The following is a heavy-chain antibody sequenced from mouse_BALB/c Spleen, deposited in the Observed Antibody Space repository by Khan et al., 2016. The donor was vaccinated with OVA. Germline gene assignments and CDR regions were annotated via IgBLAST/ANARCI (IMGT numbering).Heavy chain of an antibody. V-gene: IGHV3-2*02. Sequence: EVQLQESGPGLVKPSQSLSLTCTVTGYSITSDYAWNWIRQFPGNKLEWMGYISYSGRTSYNPSLKSRISIPRDTSKNQFFLHLTSVTSEDTATYIGARSVTITTVVATDFDYWGQGTTLTVSS. J-gene: IGHJ2*01. CDR2: ISYSGRT. CDR3: ARSVTITTVVATDFDY. D-gene: IGHD1-1*01. CDR1: GYSITSDYA.